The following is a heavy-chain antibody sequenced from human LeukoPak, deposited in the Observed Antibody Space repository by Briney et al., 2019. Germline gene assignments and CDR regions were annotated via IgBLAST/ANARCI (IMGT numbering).Heavy chain of an antibody. Sequence: GGSLRLSCAASGFTFSNYGMHWVRQAPGKGLEWVAVISYDGSNKYYADSVKGRFTISRDNSKNTLYLQMNSLRAEDTAVYYCAKDATRAVAEYFDYWGQGTLVTVSS. CDR3: AKDATRAVAEYFDY. CDR2: ISYDGSNK. V-gene: IGHV3-30*18. J-gene: IGHJ4*02. CDR1: GFTFSNYG. D-gene: IGHD6-19*01.